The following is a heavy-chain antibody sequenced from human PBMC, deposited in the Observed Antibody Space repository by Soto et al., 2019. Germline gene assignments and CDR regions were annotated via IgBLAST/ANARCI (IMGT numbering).Heavy chain of an antibody. CDR2: ISSSSSTI. V-gene: IGHV3-48*01. D-gene: IGHD3-10*01. Sequence: ESGGGLVQPGGSLILSCAASGFTFSSYSMNGVRQAPGKGLAWVSYISSSSSTIYYADSVKGRFTISRDNAKNSLYLQMNSLRAEDTAVYYCARANYYGSPGDFDYWGQGTLVTVSS. CDR3: ARANYYGSPGDFDY. J-gene: IGHJ4*02. CDR1: GFTFSSYS.